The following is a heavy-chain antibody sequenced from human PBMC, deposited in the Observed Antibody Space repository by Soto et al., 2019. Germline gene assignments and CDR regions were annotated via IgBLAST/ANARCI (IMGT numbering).Heavy chain of an antibody. CDR1: GYTFTGYY. CDR3: ARGGNTARGDDAFDI. Sequence: ASVKVSCKASGYTFTGYYMHWVRQAPGQGLEWMGWINPNSGGTNYAQKFQGWVTMTRDTSISTAYMELSRLRSDDTAVYYCARGGNTARGDDAFDIWGQGTMVTVSS. V-gene: IGHV1-2*04. CDR2: INPNSGGT. D-gene: IGHD5-18*01. J-gene: IGHJ3*02.